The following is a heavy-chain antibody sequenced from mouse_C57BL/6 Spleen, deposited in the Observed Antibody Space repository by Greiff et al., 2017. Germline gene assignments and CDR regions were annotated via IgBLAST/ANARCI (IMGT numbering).Heavy chain of an antibody. D-gene: IGHD4-1*01. V-gene: IGHV1-55*01. J-gene: IGHJ2*01. CDR2: IYPGSGST. CDR1: GYTFTSYW. CDR3: ARRTGKAYYFDY. Sequence: QVQLQQPGAELVKPGASVKMSCKASGYTFTSYWITWVKQRPGQGLEWIGDIYPGSGSTNYNEKFKSKATLTVDTSSSTAYMQLSSLTSEDSAVYYCARRTGKAYYFDYWGQGTTLTVSS.